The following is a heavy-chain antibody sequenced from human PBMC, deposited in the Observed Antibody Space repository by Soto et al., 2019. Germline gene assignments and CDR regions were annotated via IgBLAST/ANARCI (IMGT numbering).Heavy chain of an antibody. J-gene: IGHJ6*02. CDR3: AKTLRYASGSFLRFYGMDV. CDR1: GFTFSNYA. CDR2: ISHDGSDK. Sequence: GGSLRLSCVTSGFTFSNYAIHWVRQAPGKGLEWVSVISHDGSDKFYADSVKGRFTISRDNSKNTLSLQMDSLRTEDTAVYYCAKTLRYASGSFLRFYGMDVWGHGTTVTVSS. D-gene: IGHD3-10*01. V-gene: IGHV3-30*18.